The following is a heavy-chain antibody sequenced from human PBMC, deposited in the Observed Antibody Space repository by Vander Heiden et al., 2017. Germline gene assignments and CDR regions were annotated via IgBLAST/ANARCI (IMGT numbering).Heavy chain of an antibody. Sequence: EVQLVESGGGLVQPGGSLRLSCAAARFTFSSYCMHLVRQVPGKWLVWVSRINSDGSSTSYADSVKGRFTISRDNAKNTLYLQMNSLRAEDTAVYYCARGPDYYDSSGYYPHYYGMDVWGQGTTVTRLL. D-gene: IGHD3-22*01. CDR1: RFTFSSYC. CDR3: ARGPDYYDSSGYYPHYYGMDV. CDR2: INSDGSST. J-gene: IGHJ6*02. V-gene: IGHV3-74*01.